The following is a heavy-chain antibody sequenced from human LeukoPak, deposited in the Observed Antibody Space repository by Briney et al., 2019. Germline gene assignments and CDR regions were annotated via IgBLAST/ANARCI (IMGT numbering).Heavy chain of an antibody. CDR2: INWNSDNI. D-gene: IGHD3-22*01. CDR1: GFTFNDHA. Sequence: PGRSLRLSCAASGFTFNDHAMYWVRQAPGKGLEWVSGINWNSDNIDYADSVKGRFTISRDDAKNSLFLQMNSLRTEDTALYYCARASYYYDTTGLGAVDIWGQGTMVTVSS. CDR3: ARASYYYDTTGLGAVDI. J-gene: IGHJ3*02. V-gene: IGHV3-9*01.